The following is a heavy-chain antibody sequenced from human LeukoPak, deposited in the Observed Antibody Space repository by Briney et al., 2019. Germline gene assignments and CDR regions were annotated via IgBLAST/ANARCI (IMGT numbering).Heavy chain of an antibody. J-gene: IGHJ4*02. CDR1: EFTFSSYA. D-gene: IGHD2-21*02. V-gene: IGHV3-23*01. Sequence: GGSLRLSCAASEFTFSSYAMSWVRQAPGKGLEWVSAISGSGGSTYYADSVKGRFTISRDNYKNTLYLQMNSLRAEDTAVYYCAKPFYCGGDGYYFDYWGQGTLVTVSS. CDR3: AKPFYCGGDGYYFDY. CDR2: ISGSGGST.